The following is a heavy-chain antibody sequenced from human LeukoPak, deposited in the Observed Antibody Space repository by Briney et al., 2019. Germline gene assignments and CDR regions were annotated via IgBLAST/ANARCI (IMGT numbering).Heavy chain of an antibody. J-gene: IGHJ3*02. Sequence: GESLKISCKGSGYSFTSYWIGWVRQMPGKGLEWMGIIYPGDSDTRYSPSFQGQVTISADKSISTAYLQWSSLKASDTAMYYCARPPRYCSGGSCYPATFDIWGQGTMVTVSS. CDR3: ARPPRYCSGGSCYPATFDI. CDR2: IYPGDSDT. CDR1: GYSFTSYW. V-gene: IGHV5-51*01. D-gene: IGHD2-15*01.